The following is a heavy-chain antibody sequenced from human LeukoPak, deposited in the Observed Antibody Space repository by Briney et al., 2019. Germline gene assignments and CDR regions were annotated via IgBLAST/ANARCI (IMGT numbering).Heavy chain of an antibody. J-gene: IGHJ5*02. D-gene: IGHD2-2*01. CDR3: ARGYCSSTSCWFDP. V-gene: IGHV4-34*01. CDR1: GGSFSGYY. CDR2: INHSGST. Sequence: SETLSLTCAVYGGSFSGYYWSWIRQPPGKGLEWIGEINHSGSTNYNPSLKSRVTISVGTSKNQFSLKLSSVTAADTAVYYCARGYCSSTSCWFDPWGQGTLVTVSS.